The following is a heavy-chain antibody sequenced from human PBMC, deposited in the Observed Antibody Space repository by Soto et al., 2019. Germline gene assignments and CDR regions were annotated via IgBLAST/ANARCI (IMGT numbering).Heavy chain of an antibody. J-gene: IGHJ4*02. CDR2: IYYSGNT. CDR1: GGSMSRSSYY. Sequence: PSETLPLTGTVSGGSMSRSSYYWGWIRQPPGKGLEWIGNIYYSGNTYYNPSLQSRVTISEDTSKNQFSLRLSSATATDTAVYFCARSEATMTRIEYWGQGTLVTVSS. V-gene: IGHV4-39*01. D-gene: IGHD5-12*01. CDR3: ARSEATMTRIEY.